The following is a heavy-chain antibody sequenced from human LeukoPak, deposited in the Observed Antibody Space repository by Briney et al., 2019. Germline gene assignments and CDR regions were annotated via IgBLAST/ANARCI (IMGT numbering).Heavy chain of an antibody. D-gene: IGHD5-12*01. CDR2: IYYSGST. J-gene: IGHJ4*02. CDR1: GGSISSSSYY. Sequence: SETLSLTCTVSGGSISSSSYYWGWIRQPPGKGLEWIGSIYYSGSTYYNPSLKSRVTISVDTSKNQFSLQLSSVTAADTAVYYCARHLGGSSLFNYWGQGTLVTVSS. V-gene: IGHV4-39*01. CDR3: ARHLGGSSLFNY.